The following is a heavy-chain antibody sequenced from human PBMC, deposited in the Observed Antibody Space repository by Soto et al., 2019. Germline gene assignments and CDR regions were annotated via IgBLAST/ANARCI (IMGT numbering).Heavy chain of an antibody. J-gene: IGHJ4*02. V-gene: IGHV3-23*01. CDR1: GFTFSSYA. D-gene: IGHD1-26*01. CDR3: ARRGSGSYYDY. Sequence: EVQLLESGGGLVQPGGSLRPSCAASGFTFSSYAMRWVRQAPGKGLEWVSAISGSGGSTYYADSVKGRFTISRDNSKNTLYLQLSSLRAEDTAVYYCARRGSGSYYDYWGQGSLVTVSS. CDR2: ISGSGGST.